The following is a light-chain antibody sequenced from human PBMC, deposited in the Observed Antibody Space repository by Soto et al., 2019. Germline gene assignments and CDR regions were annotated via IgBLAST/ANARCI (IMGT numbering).Light chain of an antibody. CDR2: GAS. CDR1: QSVSSNF. Sequence: EIVLTQSPGTLSFSRGERASLSCRASQSVSSNFLAWYQQKPGQAPRLLIYGASNRATGIPDRFSGSGSGTDFTLTISSLEPEDFAVYYCQKYDSSPRTFGQGTKVDIK. CDR3: QKYDSSPRT. V-gene: IGKV3-20*01. J-gene: IGKJ1*01.